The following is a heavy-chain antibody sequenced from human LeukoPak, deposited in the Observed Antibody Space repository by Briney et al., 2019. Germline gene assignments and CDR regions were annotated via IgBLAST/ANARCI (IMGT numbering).Heavy chain of an antibody. V-gene: IGHV1-2*02. CDR2: INPNSGGT. Sequence: GASVKVSCKASGYTFTGYYMHWVRQAPGQGLEWMGWINPNSGGTNYAQKFQGRVTMTRDTSIITAYMELSRLRSDDTAVYYCARGGHSGSYLYYFDYWGQGTLVTVSS. D-gene: IGHD1-26*01. J-gene: IGHJ4*02. CDR3: ARGGHSGSYLYYFDY. CDR1: GYTFTGYY.